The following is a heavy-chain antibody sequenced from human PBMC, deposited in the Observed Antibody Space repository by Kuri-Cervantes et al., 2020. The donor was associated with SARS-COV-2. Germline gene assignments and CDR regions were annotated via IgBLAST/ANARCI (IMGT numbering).Heavy chain of an antibody. Sequence: GESLKISCAASGFTFSSYAMHWVRQAPGKGLEWVAVISYDGSNKYYADSVKGRFTISRDNSKNTLYLQMNSLRAEDTAVYYCARVVSIAARRFEGYFDYWGQGTLVTVSS. CDR2: ISYDGSNK. V-gene: IGHV3-30*01. D-gene: IGHD6-6*01. J-gene: IGHJ4*02. CDR3: ARVVSIAARRFEGYFDY. CDR1: GFTFSSYA.